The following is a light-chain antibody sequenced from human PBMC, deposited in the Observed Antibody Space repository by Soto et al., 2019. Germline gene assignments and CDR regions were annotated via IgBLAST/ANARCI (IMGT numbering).Light chain of an antibody. CDR2: EVS. Sequence: QSALTQPPSASGSPGQSVTISCTGTSSDLGAYKYVSWYQHHPGKGPKVLIYEVSKRPSGVPDRFSGSKSGNTASLTVSGLQAEDEADYYCASFAGSSNVVFGGGTKLTVL. CDR3: ASFAGSSNVV. V-gene: IGLV2-8*01. J-gene: IGLJ3*02. CDR1: SSDLGAYKY.